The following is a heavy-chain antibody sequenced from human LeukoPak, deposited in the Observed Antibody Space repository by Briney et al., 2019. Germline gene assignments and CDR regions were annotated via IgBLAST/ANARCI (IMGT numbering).Heavy chain of an antibody. CDR3: ARDRYGSGSLDY. Sequence: ASVKVSCKASGYTFTGYYMHWVRQAPGQGLEWMGWINPNSGDTNYEQKFQGRVTMTRDTSISTAYMEVSRLRSDDTAVYYCARDRYGSGSLDYWGQGTLVTVYS. CDR1: GYTFTGYY. J-gene: IGHJ4*02. V-gene: IGHV1-2*02. D-gene: IGHD3-10*01. CDR2: INPNSGDT.